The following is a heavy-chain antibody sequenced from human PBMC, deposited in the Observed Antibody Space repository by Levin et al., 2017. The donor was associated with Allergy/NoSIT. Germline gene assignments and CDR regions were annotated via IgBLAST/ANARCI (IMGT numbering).Heavy chain of an antibody. V-gene: IGHV4-34*01. CDR2: INHSGST. D-gene: IGHD5-18*01. Sequence: ASETLSLTCAVYGGSFSGYYWSWIRQPPGKGLEWIGEINHSGSTNYNPSLKSRVTISVDTSKNQFSLKLSSVTAADTAVYYCAREEGYSYGHGYDYWGQGTLVTVSS. CDR3: AREEGYSYGHGYDY. J-gene: IGHJ4*02. CDR1: GGSFSGYY.